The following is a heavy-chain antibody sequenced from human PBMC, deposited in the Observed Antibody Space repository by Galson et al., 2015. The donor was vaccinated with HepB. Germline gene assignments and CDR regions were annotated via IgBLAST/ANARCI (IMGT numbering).Heavy chain of an antibody. D-gene: IGHD3-16*02. V-gene: IGHV3-7*03. J-gene: IGHJ4*02. CDR3: ARDVGSCDYFWGSYRSFYFDY. Sequence: SLRLSCAASGLSFSSYWMSWVRQAPGKGLEWVANIKQDGTEIYYGDSVKGRFTISRDNAKNSLFLQMNSLRAEDTAIYYCARDVGSCDYFWGSYRSFYFDYWGQGTLVTVSS. CDR2: IKQDGTEI. CDR1: GLSFSSYW.